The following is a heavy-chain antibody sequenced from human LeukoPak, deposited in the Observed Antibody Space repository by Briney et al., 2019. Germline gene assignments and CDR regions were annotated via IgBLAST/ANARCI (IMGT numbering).Heavy chain of an antibody. Sequence: GGSLRLSCAASGFTFSSYAMHWVRQAPGKGLEWVAFISHDGINQYYADSVKGRFTISRDNSKNTLYLQMNSLRGEDTAVYFCAKDLGRYCSSTSCIGDYWGQGTLVTVSS. CDR2: ISHDGINQ. J-gene: IGHJ4*02. CDR3: AKDLGRYCSSTSCIGDY. V-gene: IGHV3-30*02. CDR1: GFTFSSYA. D-gene: IGHD2-2*01.